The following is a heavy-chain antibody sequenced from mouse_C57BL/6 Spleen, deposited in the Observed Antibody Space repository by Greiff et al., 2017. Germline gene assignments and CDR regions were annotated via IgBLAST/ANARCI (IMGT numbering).Heavy chain of an antibody. V-gene: IGHV1-69*01. Sequence: VQLQQPGAELVMPGASVKLSCKTSGYTFTSYWMHWVKQRPGQGLAWIGEIDPSDSYTNYNQKFKGKSTLTVDKSSSTAYMQLSSLTSEDSAVYYCARGSTVVATDWYFDVWGTGTTVTVSS. CDR2: IDPSDSYT. J-gene: IGHJ1*03. D-gene: IGHD1-1*01. CDR1: GYTFTSYW. CDR3: ARGSTVVATDWYFDV.